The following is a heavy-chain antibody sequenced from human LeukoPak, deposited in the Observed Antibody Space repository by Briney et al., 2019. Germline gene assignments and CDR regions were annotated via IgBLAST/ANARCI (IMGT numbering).Heavy chain of an antibody. J-gene: IGHJ3*02. CDR1: GYTFTGYY. D-gene: IGHD6-19*01. CDR3: ARGGEAVAGETRRSRAFDI. Sequence: GASVKVSCKASGYTFTGYYMHWVRQAPGQGLEWMGWISAYNGNTNYAQKLQGRVTMTTDTSTSTAYMELRSLRSDDTAVYYCARGGEAVAGETRRSRAFDIWGQGTMVTVSS. CDR2: ISAYNGNT. V-gene: IGHV1-18*04.